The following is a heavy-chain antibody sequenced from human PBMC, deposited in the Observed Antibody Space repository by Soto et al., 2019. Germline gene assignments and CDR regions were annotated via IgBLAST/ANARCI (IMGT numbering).Heavy chain of an antibody. CDR1: GFTFSSYS. V-gene: IGHV3-23*01. CDR2: FRTGADDGTT. CDR3: AKKVNSGPGSQYFDY. Sequence: GGSLRLSCAASGFTFSSYSMSWVRQAPGKGLEWVSGFRTGADDGTTYYADSVKGRFTISRDISKSTLFLQMNSLRAEDTAIYYCAKKVNSGPGSQYFDYWGQGTLVTVSS. J-gene: IGHJ4*02. D-gene: IGHD3-10*01.